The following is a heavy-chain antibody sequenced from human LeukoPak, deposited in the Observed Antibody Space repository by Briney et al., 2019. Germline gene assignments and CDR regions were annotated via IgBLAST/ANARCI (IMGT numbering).Heavy chain of an antibody. CDR3: ARSARQWLVRADRAFDI. D-gene: IGHD6-19*01. Sequence: ASVKVSCKASGYTFTNYDINWVRQATGQGLEWMGWMNPNSGNTGYVHKFQGRVTMTRDTSISTAYMELSRLRSDDTAVYYCARSARQWLVRADRAFDIWGQGTMVTVSS. V-gene: IGHV1-8*02. CDR2: MNPNSGNT. J-gene: IGHJ3*02. CDR1: GYTFTNYD.